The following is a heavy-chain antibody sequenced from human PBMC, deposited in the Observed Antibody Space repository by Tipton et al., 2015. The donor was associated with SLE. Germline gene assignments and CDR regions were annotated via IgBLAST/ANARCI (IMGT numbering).Heavy chain of an antibody. CDR1: GGSISSSSYY. D-gene: IGHD6-13*01. Sequence: TLSLTCTVSGGSISSSSYYWSWIRQPPGKGLEWIGYMYYSGSTNYNPSLKSRVSISVDTSKNQFSLKLSSVTAADTAVYYCARGHYSSSWYPLFDYWGQGTLVTVSS. J-gene: IGHJ4*02. CDR3: ARGHYSSSWYPLFDY. CDR2: MYYSGST. V-gene: IGHV4-61*01.